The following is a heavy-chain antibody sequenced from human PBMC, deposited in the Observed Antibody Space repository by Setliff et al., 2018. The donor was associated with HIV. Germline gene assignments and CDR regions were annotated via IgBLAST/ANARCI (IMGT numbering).Heavy chain of an antibody. Sequence: LRLSCEGSGFTVSASYMSWVRQVPGKGLEWVSSIYAGGSTHSADSARGRFTISRDISKNTLYLQMNSLRPEDTAVYYCAREIHISGWYGLFESWGQGTLVTVSS. CDR2: IYAGGST. D-gene: IGHD6-19*01. V-gene: IGHV3-66*02. CDR1: GFTVSASY. J-gene: IGHJ4*02. CDR3: AREIHISGWYGLFES.